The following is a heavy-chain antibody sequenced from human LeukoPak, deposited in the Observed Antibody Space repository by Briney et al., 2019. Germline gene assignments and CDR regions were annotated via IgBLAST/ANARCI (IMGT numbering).Heavy chain of an antibody. D-gene: IGHD3-16*02. CDR1: GGSISSYY. CDR2: INHSGST. J-gene: IGHJ4*02. Sequence: LSETLSLTCTVSGGSISSYYWSWIRQPPGKGLEWIGEINHSGSTNYNPSLKSRVTISVDTSKNQFSLKLSSVTAADTAVYYCARAVPRYYDYVWGSYRFATNFDYWGQGTLVTVSS. CDR3: ARAVPRYYDYVWGSYRFATNFDY. V-gene: IGHV4-34*01.